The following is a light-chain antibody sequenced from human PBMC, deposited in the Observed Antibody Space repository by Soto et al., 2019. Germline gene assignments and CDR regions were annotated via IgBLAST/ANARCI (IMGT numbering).Light chain of an antibody. CDR2: GNS. V-gene: IGLV1-40*01. CDR3: QSYDSSLSAFYV. CDR1: SSNIGAGYD. Sequence: QSVLTQPPSVSGAPGQRVTISCTGSSSNIGAGYDVHWYQQLPGTAPKLLIYGNSNRPSGVPDRFSGSKSGTSASLAITGLQAEDEADHYCQSYDSSLSAFYVFGTGTKLTVL. J-gene: IGLJ1*01.